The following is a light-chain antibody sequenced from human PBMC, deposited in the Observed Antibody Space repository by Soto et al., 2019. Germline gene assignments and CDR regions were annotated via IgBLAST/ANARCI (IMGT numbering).Light chain of an antibody. CDR1: QSVSSN. Sequence: EIVMTQSPATLSVSPGERATLSCRASQSVSSNLAWYQQKPGQAPRLLIYGASTRATGIPARFSGSGSGTEFTLTISSLQSEDFAVYYCKQYNNWPLTFGGGNKVDIK. V-gene: IGKV3-15*01. CDR3: KQYNNWPLT. J-gene: IGKJ4*01. CDR2: GAS.